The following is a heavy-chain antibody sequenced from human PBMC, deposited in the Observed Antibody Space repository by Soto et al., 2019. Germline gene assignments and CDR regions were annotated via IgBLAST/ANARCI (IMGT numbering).Heavy chain of an antibody. CDR1: GLTFSSYD. Sequence: GWSLRLSSSASGLTFSSYDMHWVRQAPGKRQEYVSAISSNGDSTYYADSVKGRFTISRDNSKYTLYLQMSSLRAEDTAVYYCVKGLGYDFWSGYYFDYWGQGTLVTVS. CDR2: ISSNGDST. D-gene: IGHD3-3*01. J-gene: IGHJ4*02. V-gene: IGHV3-64D*06. CDR3: VKGLGYDFWSGYYFDY.